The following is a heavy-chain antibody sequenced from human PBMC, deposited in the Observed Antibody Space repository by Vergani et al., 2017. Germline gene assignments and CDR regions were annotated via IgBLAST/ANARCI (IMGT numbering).Heavy chain of an antibody. CDR1: GYTFTNYV. Sequence: QVQLVQSGAEVKQPGASVRLSCTSSGYTFTNYVISWVRQAPGQGLEWMGWIIAYNGYTNYAQKLQGRVTMTTDTSTSTAYMELSSLSSDDTAVYYCATNGGDYDFDYWGQGSLVTVSS. V-gene: IGHV1-18*01. J-gene: IGHJ4*02. CDR2: IIAYNGYT. D-gene: IGHD4-17*01. CDR3: ATNGGDYDFDY.